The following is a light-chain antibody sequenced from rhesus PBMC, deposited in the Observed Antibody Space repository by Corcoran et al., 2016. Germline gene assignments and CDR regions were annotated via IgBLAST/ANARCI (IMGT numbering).Light chain of an antibody. CDR2: YAS. V-gene: IGKV1-37*01. CDR1: QGISNF. CDR3: QQYNSAPYS. J-gene: IGKJ2*01. Sequence: DIQMTQSPSSLSASVGDTVTITCRASQGISNFLAWYQQKPGKAPKPLIYYASRPKSGVPSRFSDSGSGAEFTLTINSLQPEDFATYYCQQYNSAPYSFGQGTKVEIK.